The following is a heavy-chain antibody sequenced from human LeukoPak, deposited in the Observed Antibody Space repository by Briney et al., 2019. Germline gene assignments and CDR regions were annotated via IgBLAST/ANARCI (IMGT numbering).Heavy chain of an antibody. V-gene: IGHV4-30-2*01. CDR1: GDSLSSGDYS. J-gene: IGHJ5*02. Sequence: PSQTLSLTCAVSGDSLSSGDYSWSWIRQPPGKGLEWIGYIYHSGSTNYNPSLRSRVTMSVDTSKNQFSLKLSSVTAADTAVYYCARVLKNWFDPWGQGTLVTVSS. CDR2: IYHSGST. CDR3: ARVLKNWFDP.